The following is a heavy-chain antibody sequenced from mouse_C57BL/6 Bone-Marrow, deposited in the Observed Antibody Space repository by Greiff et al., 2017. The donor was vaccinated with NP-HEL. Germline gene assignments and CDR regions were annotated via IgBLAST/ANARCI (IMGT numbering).Heavy chain of an antibody. Sequence: QVHVKQSGAELVRPGTSVKMSCKASGYTFTNYWFGWAKQRPGHGLEWIGDIYPGGGYTNYNEKFKGKATLTADKSSSTAYMQFSSLTSEDSAIYYCARGGYGNSGVDYWGQGTSVTVSS. CDR1: GYTFTNYW. CDR3: ARGGYGNSGVDY. CDR2: IYPGGGYT. V-gene: IGHV1-63*01. J-gene: IGHJ4*01. D-gene: IGHD2-1*01.